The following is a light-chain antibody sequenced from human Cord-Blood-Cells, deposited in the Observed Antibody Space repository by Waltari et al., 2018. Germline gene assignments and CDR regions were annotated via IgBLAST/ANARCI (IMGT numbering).Light chain of an antibody. CDR3: CSYAGSWV. J-gene: IGLJ3*02. V-gene: IGLV2-23*01. Sequence: QSALTQPASVSGSPGPSITISCTGTSSDVGGYNLVSWYQQHPDKAPKLKIYEGSKRPSGVSNRFSGSKSGNTASLTISGLQAEDEADYYCCSYAGSWVFGGGTKLTVL. CDR2: EGS. CDR1: SSDVGGYNL.